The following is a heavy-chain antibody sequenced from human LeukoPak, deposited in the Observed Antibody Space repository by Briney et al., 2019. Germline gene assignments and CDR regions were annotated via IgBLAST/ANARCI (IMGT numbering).Heavy chain of an antibody. J-gene: IGHJ6*02. Sequence: PSETLSLTCAVYGGSFSGYYWSWIRQPPGKGLEWIWEINHSGSTNYYPASVRRVTISVDPSKNQFSLKLSSVTAADTAVYYCARIVGYGMDVWGQGTTVTVSS. CDR2: INHSGST. V-gene: IGHV4-34*01. D-gene: IGHD1-26*01. CDR1: GGSFSGYY. CDR3: ARIVGYGMDV.